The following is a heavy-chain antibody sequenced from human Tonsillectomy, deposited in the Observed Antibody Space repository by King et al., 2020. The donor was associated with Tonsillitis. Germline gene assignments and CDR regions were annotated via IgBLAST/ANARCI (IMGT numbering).Heavy chain of an antibody. Sequence: VQLVESGGALVQPGGSLRLSCAASGFTFSTYSMNWVRQAPGKGLEWVSYISSSSSTKYYADYVKGRFTISRDNAKNSLYLQMNSLRNEDTAVYYCATEYGDFLDFWGQGTLVTVSS. D-gene: IGHD4-17*01. J-gene: IGHJ4*02. CDR3: ATEYGDFLDF. V-gene: IGHV3-48*02. CDR1: GFTFSTYS. CDR2: ISSSSSTK.